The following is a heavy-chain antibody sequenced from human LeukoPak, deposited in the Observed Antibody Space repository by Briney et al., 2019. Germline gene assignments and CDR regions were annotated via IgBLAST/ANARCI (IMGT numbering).Heavy chain of an antibody. CDR1: GFTFSSYA. V-gene: IGHV3-23*01. CDR2: ISGSGGST. CDR3: AKDHTYYYDSSGYSPDY. J-gene: IGHJ4*02. Sequence: GGSLRLSCAASGFTFSSYAMSWVSQAPGKGLEWVSAISGSGGSTYYADSVKGRFTISRDNSKNTLYLQMNSLRAEDTAVYYCAKDHTYYYDSSGYSPDYWGQGTLVTVSS. D-gene: IGHD3-22*01.